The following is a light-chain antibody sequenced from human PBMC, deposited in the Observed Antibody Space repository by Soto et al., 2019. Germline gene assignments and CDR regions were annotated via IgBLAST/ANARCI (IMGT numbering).Light chain of an antibody. CDR2: DVN. Sequence: QSVLTQPASVSGSPGQSITISCTGTSSDVGDYNYVSWYQQHPGKAPKLMIYDVNNRPSGVSNRFSGSKSGNTASLTISGLQAEDEADYYCNSYTSISTLVVFGGGTKLTVL. CDR1: SSDVGDYNY. CDR3: NSYTSISTLVV. J-gene: IGLJ2*01. V-gene: IGLV2-14*03.